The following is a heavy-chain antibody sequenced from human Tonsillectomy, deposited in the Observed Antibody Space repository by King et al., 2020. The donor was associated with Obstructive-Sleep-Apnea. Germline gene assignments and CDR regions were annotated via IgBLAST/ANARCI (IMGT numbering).Heavy chain of an antibody. CDR3: ARDDAVVVVTAGRFDY. CDR1: GGTFSSYA. J-gene: IGHJ4*02. Sequence: VQLVQSGAEVKKPGSSVKVSCKASGGTFSSYAISWVRQAPGQGLEWMGRIIPILGIANYAQKFQGRVTITADKSTSTAYMELSSLRSEDTAVYYCARDDAVVVVTAGRFDYWGQGTLVTVSS. CDR2: IIPILGIA. D-gene: IGHD2-21*02. V-gene: IGHV1-69*04.